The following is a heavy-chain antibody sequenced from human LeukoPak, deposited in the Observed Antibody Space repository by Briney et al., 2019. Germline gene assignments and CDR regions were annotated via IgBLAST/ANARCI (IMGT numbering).Heavy chain of an antibody. CDR3: AAGRRLGELFFDY. D-gene: IGHD3-10*01. J-gene: IGHJ4*02. CDR2: INPIFNIL. CDR1: AGTFGAYS. V-gene: IGHV1-69*13. Sequence: GASVKVSFKASAGTFGAYSLDWVRQAPGQGLEWLGGINPIFNILNYAQKFRGRVTITADESTNTAYMDLSSLKYDDTAVYYCAAGRRLGELFFDYWGQGALVTVSS.